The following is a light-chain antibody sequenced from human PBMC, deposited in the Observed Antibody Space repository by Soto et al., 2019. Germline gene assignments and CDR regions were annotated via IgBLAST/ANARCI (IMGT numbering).Light chain of an antibody. V-gene: IGLV2-11*01. CDR3: CSYAGSFVYV. CDR1: SSDIGGYNY. CDR2: DVT. J-gene: IGLJ1*01. Sequence: QSALTQPRSVSGSPGQSVTISCTGTSSDIGGYNYVSWYQQNPGKAPKLMIYDVTNRPSGVPDRFSGSKSGNTASLTMSGVQAEDEADYYCCSYAGSFVYVFGSGTKVTVL.